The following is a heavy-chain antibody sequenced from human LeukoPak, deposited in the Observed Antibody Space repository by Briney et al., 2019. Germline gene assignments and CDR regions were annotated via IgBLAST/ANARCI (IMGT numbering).Heavy chain of an antibody. J-gene: IGHJ1*01. CDR3: ARGTYDSRSSFQH. CDR2: IWYDGSNK. V-gene: IGHV3-33*01. D-gene: IGHD3-22*01. Sequence: PGGSLRLSCAASGFTFSSYGMHWVRQAPGKGLEWVAVIWYDGSNKYYADSVKGRFTISRDNSKNTLYLQMNSLRAEDTAVYYCARGTYDSRSSFQHWGQGTLVTVST. CDR1: GFTFSSYG.